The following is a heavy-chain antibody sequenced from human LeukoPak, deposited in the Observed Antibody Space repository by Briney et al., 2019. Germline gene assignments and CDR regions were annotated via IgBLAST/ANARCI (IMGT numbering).Heavy chain of an antibody. CDR3: AKGGIYSYGPLDY. CDR2: ISYDGSNK. J-gene: IGHJ4*02. Sequence: GGCLRLSCAASGFTFSSYGMHCVRQAPGGWLGWVSVISYDGSNKYYADSVKGRFTISRDKYKNVLYLKMNSMRDEDTAVYYCAKGGIYSYGPLDYWGQGTLVTVSS. D-gene: IGHD5-18*01. V-gene: IGHV3-30*18. CDR1: GFTFSSYG.